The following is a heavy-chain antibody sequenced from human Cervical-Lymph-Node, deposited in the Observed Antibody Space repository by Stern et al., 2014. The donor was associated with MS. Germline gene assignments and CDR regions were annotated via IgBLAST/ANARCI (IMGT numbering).Heavy chain of an antibody. CDR2: INTNTGNP. CDR1: GYTFTSYA. CDR3: ASPDAPAAINYYYYGMDV. Sequence: VQLVQSGSELKKPGASVKVSCKASGYTFTSYAMNWVRQDPGQGLEWMGWINTNTGNPTYAQGFTGRFVCSLDTSVSTAYLQISSLKAEDTAVYYCASPDAPAAINYYYYGMDVWGQGTTVTVSS. D-gene: IGHD2-2*02. V-gene: IGHV7-4-1*02. J-gene: IGHJ6*02.